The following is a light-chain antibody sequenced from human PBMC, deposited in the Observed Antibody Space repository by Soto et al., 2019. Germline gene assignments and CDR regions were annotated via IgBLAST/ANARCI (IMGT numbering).Light chain of an antibody. CDR1: RSVNNN. Sequence: EIVMTQSPATLSVSPGERATLSCRGSRSVNNNLAWYQQKRGQGPRLLIYGASSRATGTPARFSGSGSGTGFTLTISTLQSEDFAIYYCLQYNDWPLTFGGGTKVEIK. CDR3: LQYNDWPLT. J-gene: IGKJ4*01. V-gene: IGKV3-15*01. CDR2: GAS.